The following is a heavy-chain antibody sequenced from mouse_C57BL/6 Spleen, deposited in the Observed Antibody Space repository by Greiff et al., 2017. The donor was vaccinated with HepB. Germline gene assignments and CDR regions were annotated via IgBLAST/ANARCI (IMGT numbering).Heavy chain of an antibody. CDR1: GFSFNTYA. CDR3: GRQGGIYYGNYYAMDY. V-gene: IGHV10-1*01. J-gene: IGHJ4*01. Sequence: DVQLVESGGGLVQPKGSLKLSCAASGFSFNTYAMNWVRQAPGKGLEWVARIRSKSNNYATYYADSVKDRFTISRDDSESMLYLQMNNLKTEDTAMYYCGRQGGIYYGNYYAMDYWGQGTSVTVSS. CDR2: IRSKSNNYAT. D-gene: IGHD2-1*01.